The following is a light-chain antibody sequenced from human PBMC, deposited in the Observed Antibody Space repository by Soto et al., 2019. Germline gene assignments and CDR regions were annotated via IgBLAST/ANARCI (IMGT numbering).Light chain of an antibody. J-gene: IGLJ1*01. V-gene: IGLV2-14*03. CDR2: EVS. CDR1: SSVVGAYDY. CDR3: SSYTSSSTRV. Sequence: QSVLTQPASVSGSPGQSIAISCIGTSSVVGAYDYVSWYQQHPDRAPKLMIYEVSNRPSGVSNRFSGSKSVNTATLTISGLQAEDEADYYCSSYTSSSTRVFGTGTKVPV.